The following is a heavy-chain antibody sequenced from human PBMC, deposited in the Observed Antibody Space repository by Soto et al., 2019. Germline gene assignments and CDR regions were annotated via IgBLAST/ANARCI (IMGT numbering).Heavy chain of an antibody. D-gene: IGHD2-2*01. CDR1: GGSISSYY. J-gene: IGHJ4*02. CDR3: ARMVVVSAYSPVYFDY. CDR2: IYYSGST. Sequence: PSETLSLTCTVSGGSISSYYWSWIRQPPGKGLEWIGYIYYSGSTNYNPSLKSRVTISVDTSKNQFSLKLSSVTAADTAVYYCARMVVVSAYSPVYFDYWGQGTLVTVSS. V-gene: IGHV4-59*01.